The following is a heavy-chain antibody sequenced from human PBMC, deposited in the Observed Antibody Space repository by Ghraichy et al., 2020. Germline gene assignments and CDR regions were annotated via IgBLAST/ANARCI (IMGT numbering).Heavy chain of an antibody. D-gene: IGHD3-10*01. V-gene: IGHV1-18*01. CDR3: AREVGSGFGFDP. CDR1: GYTFSSYD. Sequence: ASVKVSCKAAGYTFSSYDISWVRQAPGQGLEWMGWIGAYTGNTNYAQNFQDRVTMTTDTSTSTAYMEVGSLRSDDRAMYYCAREVGSGFGFDPWGQGTLVTVSS. CDR2: IGAYTGNT. J-gene: IGHJ5*02.